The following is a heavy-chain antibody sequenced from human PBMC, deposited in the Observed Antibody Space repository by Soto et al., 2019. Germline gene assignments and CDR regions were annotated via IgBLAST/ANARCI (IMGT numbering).Heavy chain of an antibody. Sequence: QVQLVQSGAEVKEPGASVKVSCKPSGYTFTTYPIHWVRQAPGQSLEWMGWINPANGDTGYSQNFQGRVTITRDASASTAYMELSSLRSEDTAVYYCARKDYYGSGIYYFDYWGQGTLVTVSS. V-gene: IGHV1-3*01. CDR3: ARKDYYGSGIYYFDY. CDR1: GYTFTTYP. CDR2: INPANGDT. D-gene: IGHD3-10*01. J-gene: IGHJ4*02.